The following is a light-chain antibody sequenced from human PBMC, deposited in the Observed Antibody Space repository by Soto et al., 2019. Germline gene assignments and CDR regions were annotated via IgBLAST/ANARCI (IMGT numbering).Light chain of an antibody. CDR2: QAS. CDR3: KYQEYT. CDR1: QTIDKW. V-gene: IGKV1-5*03. J-gene: IGKJ2*01. Sequence: DIQMTQSPSTLSASVGDRVTITCRASQTIDKWLAWYQQEPGKAPRLLIHQASSLTSGVPSRFSGSGSGTEFTLPINSLQPDDFATYYCKYQEYTFGQGTKLEIK.